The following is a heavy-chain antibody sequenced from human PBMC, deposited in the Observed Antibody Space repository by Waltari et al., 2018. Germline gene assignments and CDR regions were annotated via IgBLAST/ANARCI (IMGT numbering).Heavy chain of an antibody. CDR2: IIPIFGTA. D-gene: IGHD6-19*01. V-gene: IGHV1-69*13. CDR3: ARDLAEQWLVPNAFDI. CDR1: GGTFSSYA. J-gene: IGHJ3*02. Sequence: QVQLVQSGAEVKKPGSSVKVSCKASGGTFSSYAISWVRQAPGQGLEWMGGIIPIFGTANYAQKFQGRVTITADESTSTAYMEPSSLRSEDTAVYYCARDLAEQWLVPNAFDIWGQGTMVTVSS.